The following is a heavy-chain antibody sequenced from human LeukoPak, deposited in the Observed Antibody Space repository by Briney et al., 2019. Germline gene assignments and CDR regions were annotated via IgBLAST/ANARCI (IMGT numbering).Heavy chain of an antibody. CDR3: ARAGRNYDILTGSPPVHFDY. CDR1: GYTLTTYD. V-gene: IGHV1-8*01. J-gene: IGHJ4*02. D-gene: IGHD3-9*01. Sequence: ASVKVSCKASGYTLTTYDINWVRQAPGQGLEWMGWMNPNSGKTGYAQKFQDRITITRNTSISTAYMELSSLRSEDTAVYYCARAGRNYDILTGSPPVHFDYWGQGTLVTVSS. CDR2: MNPNSGKT.